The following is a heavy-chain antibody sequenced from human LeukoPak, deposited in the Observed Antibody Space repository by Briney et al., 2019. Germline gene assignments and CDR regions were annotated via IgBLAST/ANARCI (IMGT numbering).Heavy chain of an antibody. CDR2: IYYSGIT. D-gene: IGHD2-2*01. Sequence: NPSETLSLTCTVSGGATSSSNYYWGWIRQPPGKGLEWIGSIYYSGITYYNPSLKSRVTISVDTSNNQFSLKLSSVTAADTAMYYCARLLIYCSSTSCHFDYWGQGTLVTVSS. CDR1: GGATSSSNYY. V-gene: IGHV4-39*01. CDR3: ARLLIYCSSTSCHFDY. J-gene: IGHJ4*02.